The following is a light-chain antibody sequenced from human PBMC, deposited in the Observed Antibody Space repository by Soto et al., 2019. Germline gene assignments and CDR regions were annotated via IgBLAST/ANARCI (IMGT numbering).Light chain of an antibody. J-gene: IGLJ1*01. Sequence: QSALTQPRSVSGSPGQSVNISCTGTSSDVGGYKYVSWYQQHPGKAPKLMIYDVNKRPSGVPDRFSGSKSGNTASLTISGLQAEDEADYYCCSYTATSTLPIFGTGTKLTVL. V-gene: IGLV2-11*01. CDR1: SSDVGGYKY. CDR3: CSYTATSTLPI. CDR2: DVN.